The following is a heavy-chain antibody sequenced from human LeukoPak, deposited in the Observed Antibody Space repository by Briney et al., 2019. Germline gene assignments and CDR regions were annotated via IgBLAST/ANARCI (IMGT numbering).Heavy chain of an antibody. D-gene: IGHD3-16*01. J-gene: IGHJ4*02. V-gene: IGHV4-39*02. CDR3: ARLPEETWGLFDH. CDR1: GDSISNSDYH. Sequence: PSETLSLTCTVSGDSISNSDYHWGWIRQSPGKGLEWIGSVYYSGSTNYSPSLKSRFTISIDTSQNHFSLKLSSVTAADTAVYYCARLPEETWGLFDHWGQGTLVTASS. CDR2: VYYSGST.